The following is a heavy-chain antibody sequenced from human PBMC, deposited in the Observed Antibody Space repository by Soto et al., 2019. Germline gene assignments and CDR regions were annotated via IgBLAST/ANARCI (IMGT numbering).Heavy chain of an antibody. CDR1: GGSVSDKTYY. Sequence: SETLSLTCSVSGGSVSDKTYYWSWIRQPPGKRLEWIGYIYYSGSTNYNPSLKSRVTISVDTSKNQFSLKLSSVTAADTAVYYCAREVRKIADGNYYYGMDVWGQGTTVTVSS. J-gene: IGHJ6*02. CDR2: IYYSGST. V-gene: IGHV4-61*01. CDR3: AREVRKIADGNYYYGMDV.